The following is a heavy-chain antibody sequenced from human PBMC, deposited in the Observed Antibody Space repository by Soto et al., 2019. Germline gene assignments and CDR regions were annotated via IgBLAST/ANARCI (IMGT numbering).Heavy chain of an antibody. CDR1: GFTFSSYA. J-gene: IGHJ4*02. CDR2: ISYDGSNK. Sequence: QVQLVESGGGVVQPGRSLRLSCAASGFTFSSYAMHWVRQAPGKGLEWVAVISYDGSNKYYADSVKGRFTISRDNSKNTLYLQMNSLRAEDTAVYYCTSRSYVSFEEFDYWGQGTLVTVSS. D-gene: IGHD1-26*01. V-gene: IGHV3-30-3*01. CDR3: TSRSYVSFEEFDY.